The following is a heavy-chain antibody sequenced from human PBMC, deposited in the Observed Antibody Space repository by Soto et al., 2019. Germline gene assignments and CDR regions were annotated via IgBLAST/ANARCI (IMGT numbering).Heavy chain of an antibody. CDR3: ARTRLGYCSSTSCYGGYYFDY. D-gene: IGHD2-2*01. V-gene: IGHV4-59*08. CDR1: GGSISSYY. Sequence: SETLSLTCTVSGGSISSYYWSWIRQPPGKGLEWIGYIYYSGSTNYNPSLKSRVTISVDTSKNQFSLKLSSVTAADTAVYYCARTRLGYCSSTSCYGGYYFDYWGQGTLVTAPQ. J-gene: IGHJ4*02. CDR2: IYYSGST.